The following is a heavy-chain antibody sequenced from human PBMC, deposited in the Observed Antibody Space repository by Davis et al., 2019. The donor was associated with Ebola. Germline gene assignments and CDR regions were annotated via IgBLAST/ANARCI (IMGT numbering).Heavy chain of an antibody. CDR2: ISYDGTNK. J-gene: IGHJ4*02. CDR3: ATSIGTFLGGAVY. Sequence: PGGSLRLSCAASGFTFSSSAMHWVRQAPGKGLEWVAVISYDGTNKYYADSVKGRFTISTDYSKNTLYLQLNSLRADDTAVYYCATSIGTFLGGAVYWGQGTLVTVSS. CDR1: GFTFSSSA. D-gene: IGHD3-16*01. V-gene: IGHV3-30-3*01.